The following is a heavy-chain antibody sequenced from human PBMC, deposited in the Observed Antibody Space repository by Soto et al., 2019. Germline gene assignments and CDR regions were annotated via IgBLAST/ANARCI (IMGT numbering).Heavy chain of an antibody. Sequence: VQLVESGGGLVQPGGSLRLSCAASGLTVSSKYMSWVRQAPGKGLEWVSVIYSGGNTYSADSVKGRFTISRDNSKNTLYLQMNSLTAEDTAVYYCARTYDWYFDLWGRGTLVTVSS. D-gene: IGHD3-16*01. CDR3: ARTYDWYFDL. CDR2: IYSGGNT. CDR1: GLTVSSKY. V-gene: IGHV3-66*01. J-gene: IGHJ2*01.